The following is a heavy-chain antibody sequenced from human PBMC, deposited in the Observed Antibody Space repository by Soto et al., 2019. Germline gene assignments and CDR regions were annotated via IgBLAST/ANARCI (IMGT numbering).Heavy chain of an antibody. V-gene: IGHV4-30-2*01. D-gene: IGHD4-17*01. CDR3: ARTMTTSGWFDP. CDR2: IYHSGGT. J-gene: IGHJ5*02. Sequence: SETLSLTCAVSGGPITSGGYSWSWLRQPPGKGLEWIGYIYHSGGTYNNPSLKSRVTPSIDRTKKQFSLKLKAVTAADTAVYFCARTMTTSGWFDPWGQGTLVTVSS. CDR1: GGPITSGGYS.